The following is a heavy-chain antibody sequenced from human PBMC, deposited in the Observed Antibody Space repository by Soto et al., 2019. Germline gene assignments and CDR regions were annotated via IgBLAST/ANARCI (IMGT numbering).Heavy chain of an antibody. Sequence: ASVKVSCKASGYTFTASYMNWVRQAPGQGLEWMGWVNPNTGLTKYAQKFRDRVTMTRDTSINTAYMELSGLTSDDTAVYYCTTLRLDPWGQGTLVTVSS. V-gene: IGHV1-2*02. CDR3: TTLRLDP. D-gene: IGHD6-25*01. CDR1: GYTFTASY. J-gene: IGHJ5*02. CDR2: VNPNTGLT.